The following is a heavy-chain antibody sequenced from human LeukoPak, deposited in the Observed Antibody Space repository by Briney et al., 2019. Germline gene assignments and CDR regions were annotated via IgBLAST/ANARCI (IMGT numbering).Heavy chain of an antibody. D-gene: IGHD2-15*01. CDR1: GFTFSSYS. V-gene: IGHV3-21*01. Sequence: GGSLRLSCAASGFTFSSYSMNWVRQAPGKGLEWVSSISSSSSYIYYADSVKGRFTISRDNAKNSLYPQMNSLRAEDTAVYYCARANFCSGGSCGLDYWGQGTLVTVSS. CDR3: ARANFCSGGSCGLDY. J-gene: IGHJ4*02. CDR2: ISSSSSYI.